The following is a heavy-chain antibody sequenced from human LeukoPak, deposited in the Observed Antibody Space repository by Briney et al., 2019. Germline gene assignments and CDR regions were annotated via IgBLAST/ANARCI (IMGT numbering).Heavy chain of an antibody. CDR2: ISSGGSTV. CDR1: GFTFSDYY. V-gene: IGHV3-11*04. Sequence: GGSLRLSCAASGFTFSDYYMSWIRQAPGKGLEWVSYISSGGSTVHYADSVKGRFTISRDNAKNSLYLQMNNLRAEDTAVYYCARVIIVGATGIWGQGTMVTVSS. CDR3: ARVIIVGATGI. J-gene: IGHJ3*02. D-gene: IGHD1-26*01.